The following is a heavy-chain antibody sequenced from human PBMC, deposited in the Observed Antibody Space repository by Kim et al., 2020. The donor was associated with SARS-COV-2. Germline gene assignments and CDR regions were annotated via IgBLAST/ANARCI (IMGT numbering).Heavy chain of an antibody. CDR3: AEAAAVAAEYFQH. J-gene: IGHJ1*01. Sequence: AQKFQGRVTITADESTSTAYMELSSLRSEDTAVYYCAEAAAVAAEYFQHWGQGTLVTVSS. D-gene: IGHD6-13*01. V-gene: IGHV1-69*01.